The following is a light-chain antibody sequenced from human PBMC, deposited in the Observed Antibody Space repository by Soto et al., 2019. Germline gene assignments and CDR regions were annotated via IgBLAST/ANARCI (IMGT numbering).Light chain of an antibody. CDR2: DVI. J-gene: IGLJ1*01. Sequence: QSALTQPRSVSGSPGQSVTISCTGISSDVGGYDSVSWYQQHPGNAPKLMIYDVIKRPSGVPHRFSGSKSGNTASLTISGLQAEDEATYYCCSSAATYSYVFGTGTKVTVL. CDR1: SSDVGGYDS. CDR3: CSSAATYSYV. V-gene: IGLV2-11*01.